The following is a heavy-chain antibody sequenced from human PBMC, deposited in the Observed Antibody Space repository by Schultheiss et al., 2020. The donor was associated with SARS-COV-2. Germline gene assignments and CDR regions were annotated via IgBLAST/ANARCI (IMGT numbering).Heavy chain of an antibody. CDR2: INPNSGAT. Sequence: ASVKVSCKTSGGTFSSHVVSWVRQAPGQGLEWMGWINPNSGATSSAQRFQGRVTMTTDTSISTVYMELTRLTSDDTALYYCARESASTVTSNFDNWGQGTLVTVSS. CDR1: GGTFSSHV. V-gene: IGHV1-2*02. D-gene: IGHD4-11*01. CDR3: ARESASTVTSNFDN. J-gene: IGHJ4*02.